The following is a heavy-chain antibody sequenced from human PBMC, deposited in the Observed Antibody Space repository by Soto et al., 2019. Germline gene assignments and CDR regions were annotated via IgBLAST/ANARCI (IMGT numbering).Heavy chain of an antibody. Sequence: EASVKVSCKASGYTFTSYDINWVRQATGQGLEWMGWMNPNSGNTGYAQKFQGRVTMTRNTSISTAYMELSSLRSEDTAVYYCARHIVATIWSDYYYMDVWGKGTTVTVSS. CDR2: MNPNSGNT. CDR3: ARHIVATIWSDYYYMDV. V-gene: IGHV1-8*01. CDR1: GYTFTSYD. J-gene: IGHJ6*03. D-gene: IGHD5-12*01.